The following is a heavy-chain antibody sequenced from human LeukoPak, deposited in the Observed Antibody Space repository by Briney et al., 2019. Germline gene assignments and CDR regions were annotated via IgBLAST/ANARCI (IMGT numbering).Heavy chain of an antibody. CDR3: ARGFSSGFHA. Sequence: SETLSLTCTVSGGSISSYYWSWIRQPAGKGLEWIGRIHTIGSTNYNPSLKSRVTMSVDTSQNQFSLKLSSVTAADTAVYYCARGFSSGFHAWGQGTLVTVSS. D-gene: IGHD6-19*01. J-gene: IGHJ4*02. V-gene: IGHV4-4*07. CDR1: GGSISSYY. CDR2: IHTIGST.